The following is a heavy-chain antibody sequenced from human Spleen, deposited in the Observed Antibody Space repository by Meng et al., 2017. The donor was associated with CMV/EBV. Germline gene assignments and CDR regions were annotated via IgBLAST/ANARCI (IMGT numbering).Heavy chain of an antibody. CDR2: IIPLFETE. CDR3: ARGYTGGSRSFDP. J-gene: IGHJ5*02. Sequence: KASGGTLSDYVVTWVRQAPGQGLEWMGGIIPLFETEHYAQKFQGRVTITTDESTTTAYMELSGLTSDDTAVYYCARGYTGGSRSFDPWGQGTLVTVSS. D-gene: IGHD2-8*02. CDR1: GGTLSDYV. V-gene: IGHV1-69*05.